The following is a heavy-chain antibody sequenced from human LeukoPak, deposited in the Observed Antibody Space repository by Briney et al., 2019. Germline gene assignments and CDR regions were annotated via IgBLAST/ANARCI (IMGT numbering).Heavy chain of an antibody. J-gene: IGHJ4*02. CDR2: ISGSGGRT. V-gene: IGHV3-23*01. Sequence: DPGGSLRLSCAASGFIFDNYAVGWVRQAPGKAPVWVSHISGSGGRTYYADSVKGRFTISRDNSKNTLYLQMDSLRVEDTAIYYCAKMEDSLGYYPYFDYWGQGTLVTVSS. CDR3: AKMEDSLGYYPYFDY. CDR1: GFIFDNYA. D-gene: IGHD3-22*01.